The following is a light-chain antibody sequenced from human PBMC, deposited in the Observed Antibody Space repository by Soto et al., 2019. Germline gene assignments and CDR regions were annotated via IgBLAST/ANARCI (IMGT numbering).Light chain of an antibody. Sequence: EIVLTQSPGTLSLSPGERATLSCRSSQSVSSSYLAWYQQKPGQAHRLLIYGASSRATGIPDRFSGSGSGTDFTLTISRLEPEDFAVYYGQQYGSSPPWTFGQGTKVDIK. V-gene: IGKV3-20*01. CDR3: QQYGSSPPWT. J-gene: IGKJ1*01. CDR2: GAS. CDR1: QSVSSSY.